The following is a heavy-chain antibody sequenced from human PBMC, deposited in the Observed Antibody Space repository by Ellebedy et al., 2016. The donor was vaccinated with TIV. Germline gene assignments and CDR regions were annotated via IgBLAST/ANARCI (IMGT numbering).Heavy chain of an antibody. CDR2: LNPESNNT. CDR3: TRGGTKGFDP. Sequence: AASVKVSCKASGYTFTTYDINWVRQATGQGLEWMGRLNPESNNTGYAQKFQGRLTLTRNTSINTAFMYLSSLRSEDTAVYYCTRGGTKGFDPWGQGTLVIVSS. V-gene: IGHV1-8*01. CDR1: GYTFTTYD. J-gene: IGHJ5*02. D-gene: IGHD1-26*01.